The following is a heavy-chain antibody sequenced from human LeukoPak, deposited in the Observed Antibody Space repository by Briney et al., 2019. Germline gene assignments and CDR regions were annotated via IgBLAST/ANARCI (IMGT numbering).Heavy chain of an antibody. CDR1: GVSITSVNW. Sequence: PSGTLSLTCGVSGVSITSVNWWSWVRQPPGKGLEWIGEIYHSGSINYNPSLKSRVTISVDKSKNQFSLKLNSVTAADTAVYYCWHSGYESGLDYWGQGTLVTVSS. CDR2: IYHSGSI. D-gene: IGHD5-12*01. J-gene: IGHJ4*02. CDR3: WHSGYESGLDY. V-gene: IGHV4-4*02.